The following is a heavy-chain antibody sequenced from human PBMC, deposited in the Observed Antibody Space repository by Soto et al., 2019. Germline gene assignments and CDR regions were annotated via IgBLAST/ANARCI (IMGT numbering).Heavy chain of an antibody. D-gene: IGHD3-22*01. J-gene: IGHJ3*02. CDR3: ARDYYYDSSGYYPDGAFDI. V-gene: IGHV3-23*01. Sequence: PGGSLRLSCAASGFAFSSYAMNWVRQSPGKGLEWVSSVSGSGRTTYHADSVKGRFTISRDNSKNTLYLQMNSLRAEDTAVYYCARDYYYDSSGYYPDGAFDIWGQGTMVTVSS. CDR1: GFAFSSYA. CDR2: VSGSGRTT.